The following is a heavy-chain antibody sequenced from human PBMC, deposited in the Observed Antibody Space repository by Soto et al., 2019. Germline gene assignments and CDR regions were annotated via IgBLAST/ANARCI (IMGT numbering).Heavy chain of an antibody. D-gene: IGHD3-22*01. V-gene: IGHV3-15*01. CDR3: NTWSWVVIAPTAY. J-gene: IGHJ1*01. Sequence: EVQLVESGGGLVQPGGSLRLSCAASGFTFSNAGMSWVRQAPGKGLEWVGRIQSKTEGGKTDYAAPVKGRFTISRDDSKNTLYLQMNSLKTEDTAVYYCNTWSWVVIAPTAYWGQGTLVTVSS. CDR1: GFTFSNAG. CDR2: IQSKTEGGKT.